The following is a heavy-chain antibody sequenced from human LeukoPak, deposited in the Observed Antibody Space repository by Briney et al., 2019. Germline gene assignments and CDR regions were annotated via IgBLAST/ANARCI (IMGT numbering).Heavy chain of an antibody. D-gene: IGHD2-2*02. J-gene: IGHJ3*02. CDR1: GGSISSGGYY. CDR2: IYYSGST. CDR3: ARALGGGYCSSTSCYTAAFDI. V-gene: IGHV4-31*03. Sequence: SETLSLTCTVSGGSISSGGYYWSWIRQHPGKGLEWIGYIYYSGSTYYNPSLKSRVTISVDTSKNQFSLKLSSVTAADMAVYYCARALGGGYCSSTSCYTAAFDIWGQGTMVTVSS.